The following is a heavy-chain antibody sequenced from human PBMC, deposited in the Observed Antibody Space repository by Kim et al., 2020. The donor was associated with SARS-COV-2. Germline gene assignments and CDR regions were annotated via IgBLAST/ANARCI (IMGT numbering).Heavy chain of an antibody. V-gene: IGHV4-59*13. CDR2: ISHSGTT. CDR1: GGSISAYY. J-gene: IGHJ5*02. Sequence: SETLSLTCSVSGGSISAYYWSWIRQPPGKGLEWIGYISHSGTTNYNPSLRSRVTISVDTSKNHFSLKLNSVTAADTAVYYCAREITMVRGVNRFDPWGQGTLVTVSS. D-gene: IGHD3-10*01. CDR3: AREITMVRGVNRFDP.